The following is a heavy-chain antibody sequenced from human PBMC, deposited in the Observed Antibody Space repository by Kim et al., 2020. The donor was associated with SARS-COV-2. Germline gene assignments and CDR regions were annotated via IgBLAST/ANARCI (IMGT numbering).Heavy chain of an antibody. D-gene: IGHD3-10*01. V-gene: IGHV1-18*01. CDR3: GRDVVEFITVRGGSHYYYYMAV. CDR1: GYTFSSYG. CDR2: ISVYNGNT. Sequence: ASVKVSCKASGYTFSSYGISWVRLAPGQGLEWMGWISVYNGNTKYAQKFQGRVTMTTDTSTSTAYMELRNLRSDDTAVYFCGRDVVEFITVRGGSHYYYYMAVWGKGTTVTVSS. J-gene: IGHJ6*03.